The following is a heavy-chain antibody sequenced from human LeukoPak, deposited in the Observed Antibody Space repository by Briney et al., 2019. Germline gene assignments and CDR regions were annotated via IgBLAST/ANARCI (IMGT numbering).Heavy chain of an antibody. Sequence: PSETLSLTCAVYGGSFSGYYWSWIRQPPGKGLEWIGEINHSGSTNYNPSLKSRVTISVDTSKNQFSLKLSSVTAADTAVYYCARLFVFSSSWDYYYYYMDAWGKGTTVTISS. J-gene: IGHJ6*03. D-gene: IGHD6-13*01. CDR3: ARLFVFSSSWDYYYYYMDA. CDR1: GGSFSGYY. V-gene: IGHV4-34*01. CDR2: INHSGST.